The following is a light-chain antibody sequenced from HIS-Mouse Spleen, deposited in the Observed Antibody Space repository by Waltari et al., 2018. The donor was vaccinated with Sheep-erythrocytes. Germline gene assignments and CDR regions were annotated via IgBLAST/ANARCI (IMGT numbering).Light chain of an antibody. CDR1: NLADTY. CDR2: QDS. V-gene: IGLV3-1*01. CDR3: QAWDSSTAWV. Sequence: YDLTQPPSVSVSPGQTASITCYGDNLADTYACWYQQKPGPSPVLVIYQDSKRPSGIPERFSGSNSGNTATLTISGTQAMDEADYYCQAWDSSTAWVFGGGTKLTVL. J-gene: IGLJ3*02.